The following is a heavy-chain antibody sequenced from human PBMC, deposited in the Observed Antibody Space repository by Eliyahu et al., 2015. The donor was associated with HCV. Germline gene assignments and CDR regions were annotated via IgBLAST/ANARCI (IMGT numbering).Heavy chain of an antibody. CDR3: ASGGYSSGWFVGPSFY. CDR1: GXTFISYA. Sequence: QVQLVESGGGVVQPGRSLRLSCAXSGXTFISYAMXXVRQAPGKGLEXVAVISYDGSNKYYADSVKGRFTISRDNSKNTLYLQMNSLRAEDTAVYYCASGGYSSGWFVGPSFYWGQGTLVTVSS. D-gene: IGHD6-19*01. V-gene: IGHV3-30-3*01. J-gene: IGHJ4*02. CDR2: ISYDGSNK.